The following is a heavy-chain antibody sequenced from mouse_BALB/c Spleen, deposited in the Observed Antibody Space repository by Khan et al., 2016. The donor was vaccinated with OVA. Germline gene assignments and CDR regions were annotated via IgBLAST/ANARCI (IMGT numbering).Heavy chain of an antibody. Sequence: QIQLVQSGPELKKPGETVKISCKASGYTFTDYSMHWVKQDPGKGLKWMGWINTETGEPTYADDFKGRFAFSLETSASTAYLQINNLKNEDTATYFCARGLYFSSYFCGQGTTLTVSS. CDR3: ARGLYFSSYF. CDR1: GYTFTDYS. D-gene: IGHD2-5*01. CDR2: INTETGEP. J-gene: IGHJ2*01. V-gene: IGHV9-2-1*01.